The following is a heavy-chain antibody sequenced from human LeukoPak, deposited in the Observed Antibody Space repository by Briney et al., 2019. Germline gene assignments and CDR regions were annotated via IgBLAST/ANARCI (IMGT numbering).Heavy chain of an antibody. CDR3: ATWPTGSRRAYFDY. D-gene: IGHD3-10*01. CDR1: GYRFTSYW. CDR2: IHPGDSST. V-gene: IGHV5-51*01. J-gene: IGHJ4*02. Sequence: GESLKISCKGSGYRFTSYWIGWVRQMPGRGLEWMAIIHPGDSSTRYSPSFQGQVTISADKSISTTYLQWGSLKASDTAMYYCATWPTGSRRAYFDYWGQGTLVTVSS.